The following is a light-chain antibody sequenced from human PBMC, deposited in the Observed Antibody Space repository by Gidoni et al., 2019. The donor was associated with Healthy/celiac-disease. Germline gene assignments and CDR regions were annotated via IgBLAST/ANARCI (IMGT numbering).Light chain of an antibody. CDR1: QSVSST. CDR2: GAA. CDR3: QQYNNCPCT. V-gene: IGKV3-15*01. Sequence: ELVMTQSPATLSVSPGERATLSCRASQSVSSTLAWYQQKPGQSPSFLIYGAAARATGTLARFSGSRSGTEFTLTISCLQSEYFAVYCRQQYNNCPCTFGQGTKLEIK. J-gene: IGKJ2*02.